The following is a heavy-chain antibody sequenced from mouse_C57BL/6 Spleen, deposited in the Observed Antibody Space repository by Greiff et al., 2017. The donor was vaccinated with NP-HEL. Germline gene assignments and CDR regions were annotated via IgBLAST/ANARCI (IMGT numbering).Heavy chain of an antibody. J-gene: IGHJ4*01. CDR3: ARFYGNYGSYYAMDY. D-gene: IGHD2-1*01. Sequence: EVKVVESGGDLVKPGGSLKLSCAASGFTFSSYGMSWVRQTPDKRLEWVATISSGGSYTYYPDSVKGRFTISRDNAKNTLYLQMSSLKSEDTAMYYCARFYGNYGSYYAMDYWGQGTSVTVSS. CDR2: ISSGGSYT. V-gene: IGHV5-6*01. CDR1: GFTFSSYG.